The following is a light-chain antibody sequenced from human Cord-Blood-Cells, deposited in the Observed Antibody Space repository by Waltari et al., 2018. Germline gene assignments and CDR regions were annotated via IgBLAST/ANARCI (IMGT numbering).Light chain of an antibody. CDR2: GAS. CDR3: QQYNNWPIT. J-gene: IGKJ5*01. CDR1: QCVSSN. V-gene: IGKV3-15*01. Sequence: EIVMTQFPATLSVSPGERATLSCRASQCVSSNLAWYQQKPCQAPRLLIYGASTRATGIPARFSGSGSGTEFTLTISSLQSEDFAVYYCQQYNNWPITFGQGTRLEIK.